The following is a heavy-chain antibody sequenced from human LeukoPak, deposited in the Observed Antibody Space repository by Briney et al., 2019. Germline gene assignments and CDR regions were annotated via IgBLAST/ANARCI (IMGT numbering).Heavy chain of an antibody. D-gene: IGHD1-26*01. CDR1: GFTFSSFS. CDR3: ARVVSGSTPPYYFDA. J-gene: IGHJ4*02. V-gene: IGHV3-21*01. CDR2: ISSSSNSYI. Sequence: GGSLRLSRAASGFTFSSFSMNWVRQAPGKGLEWVSTISSSSNSYIFYADSVKGRFTISRDNAKNSLFLQMNSLTAEDTAVYYCARVVSGSTPPYYFDAWGQGTLVTVSS.